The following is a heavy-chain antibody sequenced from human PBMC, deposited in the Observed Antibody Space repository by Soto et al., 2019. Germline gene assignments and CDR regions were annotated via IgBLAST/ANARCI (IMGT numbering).Heavy chain of an antibody. CDR3: ARGSHSSSWRHYYYGMDG. D-gene: IGHD6-13*01. CDR1: GGTFSSYA. J-gene: IGHJ6*02. V-gene: IGHV1-69*12. Sequence: QVQLVQSGAEVKKPGSSVKVSCKASGGTFSSYAISWVRQAPGQGLEWMGGIISIFGTANYAQKCQGRVTITADESTSTAYMQLSSLRSEDTAVYYCARGSHSSSWRHYYYGMDGWGQGTTVTVSS. CDR2: IISIFGTA.